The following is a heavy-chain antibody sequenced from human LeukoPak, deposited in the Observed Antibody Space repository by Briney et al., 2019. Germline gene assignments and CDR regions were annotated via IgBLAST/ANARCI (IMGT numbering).Heavy chain of an antibody. Sequence: SVRGRFTISRDDAKNSLFLHMNSLRAEDTAVYYCARVRRSSSSDSAFDIWGQGTMVTVSS. CDR3: ARVRRSSSSDSAFDI. D-gene: IGHD6-6*01. V-gene: IGHV3-11*04. J-gene: IGHJ3*02.